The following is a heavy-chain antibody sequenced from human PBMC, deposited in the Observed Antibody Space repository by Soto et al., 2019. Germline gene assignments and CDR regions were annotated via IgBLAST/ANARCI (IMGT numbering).Heavy chain of an antibody. CDR2: IYTSGST. CDR1: GGSISSYY. V-gene: IGHV4-4*07. D-gene: IGHD2-2*02. Sequence: QVQLQESGPGLVKPSETLSLTCTVSGGSISSYYWCWIRQPAGKGLEWIGRIYTSGSTNYNPSLKSRVTMSVDTSKNQFSLKLSSVTAADTAVYYCARDLGPYCSSTSCYTDAVDIWGQGRMVTVSS. J-gene: IGHJ3*02. CDR3: ARDLGPYCSSTSCYTDAVDI.